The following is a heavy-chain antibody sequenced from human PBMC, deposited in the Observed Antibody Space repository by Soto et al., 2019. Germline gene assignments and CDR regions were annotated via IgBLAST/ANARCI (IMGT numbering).Heavy chain of an antibody. CDR3: ARTYYDYIWGSYRTYYFDY. J-gene: IGHJ4*02. CDR1: GGSISSYY. D-gene: IGHD3-16*02. CDR2: IYYSGST. Sequence: SETLSLTCPVSGGSISSYYWSWIRQPPGKGLEWIGYIYYSGSTNYNPSLKSRVTISVDTSKNQFSLKLSSVTAADTAVYYCARTYYDYIWGSYRTYYFDYWGQGTLVTVSS. V-gene: IGHV4-59*01.